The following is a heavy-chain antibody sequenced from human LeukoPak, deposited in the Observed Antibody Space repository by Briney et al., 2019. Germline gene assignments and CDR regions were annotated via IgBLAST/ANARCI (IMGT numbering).Heavy chain of an antibody. V-gene: IGHV3-30*18. J-gene: IGHJ4*02. CDR1: GFTLSSYG. CDR2: ISYDGSNK. Sequence: SGGSLRLSCAASGFTLSSYGMHWVRQAPGKGLEWVAVISYDGSNKYYADSVKGRFTISRDNSKNTLYLQMNSLRAEDTAVYYCAKGGGGYDLGYWGQGTLVTVSS. CDR3: AKGGGGYDLGY. D-gene: IGHD5-12*01.